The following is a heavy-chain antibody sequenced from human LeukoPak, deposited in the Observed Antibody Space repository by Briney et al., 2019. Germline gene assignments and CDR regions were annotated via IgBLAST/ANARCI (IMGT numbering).Heavy chain of an antibody. CDR2: FSGSGGST. V-gene: IGHV3-23*01. CDR1: GFTFSSYA. J-gene: IGHJ3*02. CDR3: AKDLDDYGDYFEAFDI. D-gene: IGHD4-17*01. Sequence: GGSLRLSCAASGFTFSSYAMSWVRQAPGKGLEAVSAFSGSGGSTYYADSVKGRFTISRDNSKNTLYLQMNSLRAEDTAVYYCAKDLDDYGDYFEAFDIWGQGTMVTVSS.